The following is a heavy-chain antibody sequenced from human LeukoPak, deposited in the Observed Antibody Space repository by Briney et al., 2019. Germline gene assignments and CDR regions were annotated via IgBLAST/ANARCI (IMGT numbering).Heavy chain of an antibody. D-gene: IGHD2-2*01. CDR2: ISYDGSNK. CDR3: ASQPAAADVDY. Sequence: GGSLRLSCAASGFTFSSYAMHWVRQAPGKGLEWMAVISYDGSNKYYADSVKGRFTISRDNSKNTLYLQMNSLRADDTGVYYCASQPAAADVDYWGQGTLVTVSS. J-gene: IGHJ4*02. V-gene: IGHV3-30-3*01. CDR1: GFTFSSYA.